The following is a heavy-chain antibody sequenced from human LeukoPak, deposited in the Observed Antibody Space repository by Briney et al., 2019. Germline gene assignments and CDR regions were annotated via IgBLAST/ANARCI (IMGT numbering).Heavy chain of an antibody. CDR1: GFTFSSYA. Sequence: GGSLRLSRAASGFTFSSYAMSWVRQAPGKGLEWVSAISGSGGSTYYADSVKGRFTISRDNSKNTLYLQMNSLRAEDTAVYYCAQGVTMIVVVITEWGQGTLVTVSS. CDR2: ISGSGGST. V-gene: IGHV3-23*01. D-gene: IGHD3-22*01. CDR3: AQGVTMIVVVITE. J-gene: IGHJ4*02.